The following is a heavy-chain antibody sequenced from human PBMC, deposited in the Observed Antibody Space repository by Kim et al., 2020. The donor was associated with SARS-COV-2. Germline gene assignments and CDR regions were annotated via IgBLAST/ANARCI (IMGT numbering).Heavy chain of an antibody. D-gene: IGHD4-17*01. CDR3: AGDATDYGDYWSGYYYGMGV. Sequence: GGSLRLSCAASGFTVSSNYMSWVRQAPGKGLEWVSVIYSGGSTYYADSVKGSFTISRDNSKNTLYLQMNSLRAEDTAVYYCAGDATDYGDYWSGYYYGMGVWGQGPTVTVSS. V-gene: IGHV3-66*01. CDR1: GFTVSSNY. J-gene: IGHJ6*02. CDR2: IYSGGST.